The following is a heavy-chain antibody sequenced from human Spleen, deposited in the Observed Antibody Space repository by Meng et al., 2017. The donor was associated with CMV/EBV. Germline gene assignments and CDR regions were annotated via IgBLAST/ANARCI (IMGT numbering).Heavy chain of an antibody. Sequence: ASVKVSCKASGYTFTSYGINWVRQAPGQGLEWMGWINAYNGNTNYAQKLQGRVTMTTDTSTSTAYMELRSLRSDDTAVYYCARDMRGVVVISAFDYWGQGTLVTVSS. CDR1: GYTFTSYG. CDR3: ARDMRGVVVISAFDY. D-gene: IGHD3-22*01. V-gene: IGHV1-18*01. CDR2: INAYNGNT. J-gene: IGHJ4*02.